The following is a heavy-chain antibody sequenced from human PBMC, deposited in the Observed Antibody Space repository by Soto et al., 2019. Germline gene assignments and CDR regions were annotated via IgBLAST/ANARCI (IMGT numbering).Heavy chain of an antibody. V-gene: IGHV1-18*04. CDR2: ISAYNGNT. J-gene: IGHJ6*02. CDR1: GYTFTSYG. D-gene: IGHD2-8*01. CDR3: ARVVLMVYAIRYGMDV. Sequence: GASVKVSCKASGYTFTSYGISWVRQAPGQGLEWMGWISAYNGNTNYAQKLQGRVTMTTDTSTSTAYMELRSLRSDDTAVYYCARVVLMVYAIRYGMDVWGQGTTVTVSS.